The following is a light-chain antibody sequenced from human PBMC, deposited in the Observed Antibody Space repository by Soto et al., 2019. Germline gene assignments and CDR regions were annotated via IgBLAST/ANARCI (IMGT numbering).Light chain of an antibody. CDR2: EDT. CDR1: SGSIATNY. Sequence: NFMLTQPHSVSESPGNTVTISCTRSSGSIATNYVQWYQQRPGSAPTTVIYEDTQRPSGVPERFSGSIDSSSNSASLTISGLKTEDEADYYCQSYDGSNPDVVFGGGTKLTVL. V-gene: IGLV6-57*03. CDR3: QSYDGSNPDVV. J-gene: IGLJ2*01.